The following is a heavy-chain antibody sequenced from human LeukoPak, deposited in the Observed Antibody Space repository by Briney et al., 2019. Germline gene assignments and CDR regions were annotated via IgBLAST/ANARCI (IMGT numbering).Heavy chain of an antibody. CDR1: GFTFSSYG. J-gene: IGHJ4*02. V-gene: IGHV3-30*03. CDR3: ARRAGAYSHPYDY. CDR2: ISYDGSNE. Sequence: GRSLRLSCAASGFTFSSYGMHWVRQAPGKGLEWVAVISYDGSNEYYADSVKGRFTISRDNSKNTLYLQMNSLRAEDTAVYYCARRAGAYSHPYDYWGQGTLVTVSS. D-gene: IGHD4/OR15-4a*01.